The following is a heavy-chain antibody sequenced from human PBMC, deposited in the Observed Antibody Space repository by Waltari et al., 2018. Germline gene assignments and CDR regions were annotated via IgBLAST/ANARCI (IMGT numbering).Heavy chain of an antibody. V-gene: IGHV3-49*03. CDR1: GFTFGDYA. Sequence: EVQLVESGGGLVQPGRSLRLSCTASGFTFGDYAMSWFSQAPGKGMEWVGFIRSKAYGGTTEYAASVKGRFTISRDDSKSIAYLQMNSLKTEDTAVYYCTRAITTGYSSSRGAFDIWGQGTMVTVSS. D-gene: IGHD6-13*01. CDR2: IRSKAYGGTT. J-gene: IGHJ3*02. CDR3: TRAITTGYSSSRGAFDI.